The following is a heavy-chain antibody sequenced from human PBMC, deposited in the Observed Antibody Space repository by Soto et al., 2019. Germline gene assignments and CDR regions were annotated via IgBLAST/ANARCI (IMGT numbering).Heavy chain of an antibody. CDR2: INQGGSEK. CDR3: SRSLDY. CDR1: EFTFSTYW. V-gene: IGHV3-7*03. J-gene: IGHJ4*02. Sequence: GGSLRLSCAASEFTFSTYWMDWVRQVPGKGLEWVANINQGGSEKHYVDSVKGRFTISRDNARNSMYLQMNSLRVDDTAVYYCSRSLDYWGQGTQVTVSS.